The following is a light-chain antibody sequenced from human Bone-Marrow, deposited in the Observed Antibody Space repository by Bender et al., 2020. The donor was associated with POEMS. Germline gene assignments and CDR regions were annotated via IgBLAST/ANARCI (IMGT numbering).Light chain of an antibody. CDR3: SSYAGSDKWVL. Sequence: QSALTQPPSASGSPGQSVIISCTGGSSDIGGYNFVSWFQHHAGKAPKLMIYDVTKRPSGVPDRFSGSKSGNTASLTVSGLQAEDEADYYCSSYAGSDKWVLFGGGTQLTVL. CDR1: SSDIGGYNF. V-gene: IGLV2-8*01. CDR2: DVT. J-gene: IGLJ2*01.